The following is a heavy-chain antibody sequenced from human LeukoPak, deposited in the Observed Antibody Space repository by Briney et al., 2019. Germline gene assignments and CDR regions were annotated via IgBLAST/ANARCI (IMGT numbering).Heavy chain of an antibody. D-gene: IGHD1-1*01. J-gene: IGHJ4*02. CDR2: ISGSGGST. CDR1: GFTVSTNY. Sequence: GGSLRLSCAASGFTVSTNYMSWVRQAPGKGLEWVSAISGSGGSTYYADSVKGRFTISRDNSKNTLYLQMNSLRAEDTAVYYCAKDRWNDALDYWGQGTLVTVSS. V-gene: IGHV3-23*01. CDR3: AKDRWNDALDY.